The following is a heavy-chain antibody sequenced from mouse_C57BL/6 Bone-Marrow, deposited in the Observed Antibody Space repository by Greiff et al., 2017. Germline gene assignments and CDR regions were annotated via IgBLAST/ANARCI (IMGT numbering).Heavy chain of an antibody. J-gene: IGHJ1*03. V-gene: IGHV5-17*01. CDR1: GFTFSDYG. CDR3: ARDYGSSYWYFDV. D-gene: IGHD1-1*01. Sequence: EVQGVESGGGLVKPGGSLKLSCAASGFTFSDYGMHWVRQAPEKGLEWVAYISSGSSTIYSADTVKGRFTISRDNAKNTLFLQMTSLRSEDTAMYYCARDYGSSYWYFDVWGTGTTVTVSS. CDR2: ISSGSSTI.